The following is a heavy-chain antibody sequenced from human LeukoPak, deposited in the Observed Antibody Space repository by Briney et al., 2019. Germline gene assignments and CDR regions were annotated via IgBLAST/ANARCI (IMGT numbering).Heavy chain of an antibody. J-gene: IGHJ4*02. CDR3: ARLAVYVWGSHNFDY. Sequence: GGSLRLSCAASGFSFSSYGMSWVRQAPGKGLEWISAITGSGGTTYYADSVEGRFTISRDNSKNTLYLQMNSLRAEDTAVYYCARLAVYVWGSHNFDYWGQGTLVTVSS. D-gene: IGHD3-16*01. CDR1: GFSFSSYG. V-gene: IGHV3-23*01. CDR2: ITGSGGTT.